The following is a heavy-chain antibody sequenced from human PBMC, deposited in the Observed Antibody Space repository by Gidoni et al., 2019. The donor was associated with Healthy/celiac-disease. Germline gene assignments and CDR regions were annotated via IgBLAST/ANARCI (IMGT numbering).Heavy chain of an antibody. D-gene: IGHD5-12*01. V-gene: IGHV4-34*01. CDR2: INHSGST. Sequence: QVQLQQWGAGLLKPSETLSLPCAVYGGSFSGYYWSWIRQPPGKGLEWIGEINHSGSTNYNPSLKSRVTISVDTSKNQFSLKLSSVTAADTAVYYCARAGKVATTRYRNYNWFDPWGQGTLVTVSS. CDR1: GGSFSGYY. CDR3: ARAGKVATTRYRNYNWFDP. J-gene: IGHJ5*02.